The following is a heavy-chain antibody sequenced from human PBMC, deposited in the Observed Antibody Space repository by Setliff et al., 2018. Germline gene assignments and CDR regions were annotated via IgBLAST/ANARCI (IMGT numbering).Heavy chain of an antibody. Sequence: ASVKVSCKASAYTFISYDINWVRQATGQGFEWMGWMNPNSGNTGYAQKFQGRVTMTRNTSTSTAYMELSSLRSEDTAVYYCARGRHSSGWPNNWFDPWGQGTLVTVSS. D-gene: IGHD6-19*01. V-gene: IGHV1-8*02. CDR1: AYTFISYD. CDR3: ARGRHSSGWPNNWFDP. CDR2: MNPNSGNT. J-gene: IGHJ5*02.